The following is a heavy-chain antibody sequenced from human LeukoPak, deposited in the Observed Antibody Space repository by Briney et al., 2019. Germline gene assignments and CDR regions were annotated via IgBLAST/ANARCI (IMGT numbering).Heavy chain of an antibody. V-gene: IGHV3-23*01. CDR3: AKSPMGNYYESSVYYYASFDC. J-gene: IGHJ4*02. Sequence: PGGSLRLSCTASGFTFSNNAMNSVRQAPGKGLEWVSGISGSGGSTYYSDSVKGRFTISRYNSKNTLYLQVISLRAEDTAVYYCAKSPMGNYYESSVYYYASFDCWGQGTLVTVSS. CDR2: ISGSGGST. D-gene: IGHD3-22*01. CDR1: GFTFSNNA.